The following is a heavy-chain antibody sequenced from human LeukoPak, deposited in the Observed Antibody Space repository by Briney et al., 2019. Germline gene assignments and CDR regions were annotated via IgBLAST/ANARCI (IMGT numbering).Heavy chain of an antibody. Sequence: GSLRLSCAASGFTFSSYSMSWVRQAPGKGLEWVSAISGSGGSTYYADSVKGRFTISRDNSKNTLYLQMNSLRAEDTAVYYCAKAGGFVVVPAVHQGLYYFDYWGQGTLVTVSS. CDR3: AKAGGFVVVPAVHQGLYYFDY. V-gene: IGHV3-23*01. D-gene: IGHD2-2*01. J-gene: IGHJ4*02. CDR2: ISGSGGST. CDR1: GFTFSSYS.